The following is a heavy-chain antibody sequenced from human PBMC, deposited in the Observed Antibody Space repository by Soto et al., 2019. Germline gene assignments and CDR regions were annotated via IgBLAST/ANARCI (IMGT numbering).Heavy chain of an antibody. J-gene: IGHJ6*02. CDR1: GFTFSSYD. V-gene: IGHV3-13*01. Sequence: GGSLRLSCAASGFTFSSYDMHWVRQATGKGLEWVSAIGTAGDTYYPGSVKGRFTISRENAKNSLYLQMNSLRAGDTAVYYCARSYYYYDSSGSPFGYYYGMNVWGQGTTVTVSS. CDR2: IGTAGDT. CDR3: ARSYYYYDSSGSPFGYYYGMNV. D-gene: IGHD3-22*01.